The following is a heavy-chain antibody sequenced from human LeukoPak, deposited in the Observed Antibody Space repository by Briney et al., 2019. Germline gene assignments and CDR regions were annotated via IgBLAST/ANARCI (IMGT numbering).Heavy chain of an antibody. V-gene: IGHV4-34*01. CDR3: ARIQQQLSTQLDY. CDR2: INHSGST. D-gene: IGHD6-13*01. CDR1: GGSISSYY. Sequence: SETLSLTCTVSGGSISSYYWSWIRQPPGKGLEWIGEINHSGSTNYNPSLKSRVTISVDTSKNQFSLKLSSVTAADTAVYYCARIQQQLSTQLDYWGQGTLVTVSS. J-gene: IGHJ4*02.